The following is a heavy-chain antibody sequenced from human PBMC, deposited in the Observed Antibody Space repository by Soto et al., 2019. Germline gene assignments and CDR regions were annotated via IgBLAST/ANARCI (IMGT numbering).Heavy chain of an antibody. V-gene: IGHV3-23*01. CDR3: AKYVGATALGHYYYGMDV. Sequence: GGSLRLSCAASGFTFSSYAMSWVRQAPGKGLEWVSAISGSGGSTYYADSVKGRFTISRDNSKNTLYLQMNSLRAEDTAVYYCAKYVGATALGHYYYGMDVWGQGTTVTVSS. J-gene: IGHJ6*02. CDR2: ISGSGGST. CDR1: GFTFSSYA. D-gene: IGHD1-26*01.